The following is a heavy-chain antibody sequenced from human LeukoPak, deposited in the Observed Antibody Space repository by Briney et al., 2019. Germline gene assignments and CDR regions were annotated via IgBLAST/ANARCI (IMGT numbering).Heavy chain of an antibody. V-gene: IGHV3-23*01. CDR2: ISGSGHST. CDR1: GFTFSNYG. CDR3: AKDSIATDAFDI. J-gene: IGHJ3*02. Sequence: PGGSLRLSCAASGFTFSNYGMAWVRPVPGKGLEWVSAISGSGHSTYYADSVKGRFTISRDNSKNTLYLQMSSLRAEDTAVYYCAKDSIATDAFDIWGQGTMVTVSS. D-gene: IGHD6-13*01.